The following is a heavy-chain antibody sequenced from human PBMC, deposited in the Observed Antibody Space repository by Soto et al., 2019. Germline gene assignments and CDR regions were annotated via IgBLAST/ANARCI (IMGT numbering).Heavy chain of an antibody. Sequence: GGSLRLSCVASGFTFTSYAMHWVRRAPGGGLEWVALISYAGRIKEYADSVKGRFTISRDNSKNTLYLQMDSLTTDDTAVYYCAKVGWPPHKDGYYAIDVWGQGTTVTVSS. CDR2: ISYAGRIK. CDR3: AKVGWPPHKDGYYAIDV. CDR1: GFTFTSYA. V-gene: IGHV3-30*18. J-gene: IGHJ6*02. D-gene: IGHD2-15*01.